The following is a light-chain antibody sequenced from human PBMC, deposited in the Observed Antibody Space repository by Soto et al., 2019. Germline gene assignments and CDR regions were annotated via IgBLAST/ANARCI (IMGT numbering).Light chain of an antibody. CDR2: GAS. CDR1: QGISIY. CDR3: LQYSSYPWT. J-gene: IGKJ1*01. Sequence: DIQMTQSPSAMSASVGARVTMTCRASQGISIYLAWFQQRPGKVPKRLIYGASSLQGGVPSRFSGSGSGTEFTLTISSLQPEDFATYYCLQYSSYPWTFGQGTKVEIK. V-gene: IGKV1-17*03.